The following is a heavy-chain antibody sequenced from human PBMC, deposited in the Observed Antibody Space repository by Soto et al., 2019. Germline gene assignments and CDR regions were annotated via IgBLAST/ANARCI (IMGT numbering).Heavy chain of an antibody. CDR1: GFTFCDYY. CDR2: ISSSGSTI. J-gene: IGHJ6*02. D-gene: IGHD5-18*01. V-gene: IGHV3-11*04. Sequence: GGSLRLSCAASGFTFCDYYMSWIRQAPGKGLEWVSYISSSGSTIYYADSVKGRFTISRDNSKNTLYLQMNSLRAEDTAVYYCARDGKWIQLWLRPYYHGMDVWGQGTTVTVSS. CDR3: ARDGKWIQLWLRPYYHGMDV.